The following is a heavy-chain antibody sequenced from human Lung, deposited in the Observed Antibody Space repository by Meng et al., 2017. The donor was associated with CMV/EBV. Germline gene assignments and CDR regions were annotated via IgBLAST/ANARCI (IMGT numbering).Heavy chain of an antibody. CDR3: ASIYGSSTSCYNDY. J-gene: IGHJ4*02. V-gene: IGHV1-46*01. CDR2: INPSDLWT. D-gene: IGHD2-2*01. Sequence: SVXVSXXASGYTFTSYNMHWVRQAPGQGLEWMGMINPSDLWTTYAQRFQGRVTMTIHTSTSTVYMELSSLRSDDTAVYYCASIYGSSTSCYNDYWGQGTLVTVSS. CDR1: GYTFTSYN.